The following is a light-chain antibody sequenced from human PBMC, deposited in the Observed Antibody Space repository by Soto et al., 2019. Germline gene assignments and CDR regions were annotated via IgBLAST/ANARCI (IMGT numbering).Light chain of an antibody. V-gene: IGKV1-5*01. Sequence: DIQLTQSPSTSSPSLVNRVSLTCRASQSLNTRLAWYQQRPGKAPKLLIYDASTLESGVPSRFSGGGSGTEFTLTINNLQPDDLATYICQQYKSYSTFGRGTKVDI. CDR1: QSLNTR. CDR3: QQYKSYST. J-gene: IGKJ1*01. CDR2: DAS.